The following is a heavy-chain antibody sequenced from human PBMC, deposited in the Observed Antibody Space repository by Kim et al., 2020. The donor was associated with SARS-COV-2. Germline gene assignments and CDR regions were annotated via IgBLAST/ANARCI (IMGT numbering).Heavy chain of an antibody. CDR3: ARQSIPAARYYYYYGMDV. V-gene: IGHV5-51*01. J-gene: IGHJ6*02. CDR1: GYSFTSYW. D-gene: IGHD2-2*01. CDR2: IYPGDSDT. Sequence: GESLKISCKGSGYSFTSYWIGWVRQMPGKGLEWMGIIYPGDSDTRYSPSFQGQVTISADKSISTAYLQWSSLKASDTAMYYCARQSIPAARYYYYYGMDVWGQGTTVTVSS.